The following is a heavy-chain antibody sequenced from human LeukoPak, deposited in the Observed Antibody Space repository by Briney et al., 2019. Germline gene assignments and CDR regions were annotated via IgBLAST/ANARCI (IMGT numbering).Heavy chain of an antibody. V-gene: IGHV3-30*18. CDR2: VSYDGSSK. CDR3: AKGDHGDYWYLDL. CDR1: GFTFSNYG. J-gene: IGHJ2*01. D-gene: IGHD4-17*01. Sequence: GGSLRLSCEASGFTFSNYGMHWVRQAPGKGLEWVAGVSYDGSSKYYRDSVKGRFTISRDNSKNTLDLQMNSLRPEDTAVFYCAKGDHGDYWYLDLWGRGTLVSVSS.